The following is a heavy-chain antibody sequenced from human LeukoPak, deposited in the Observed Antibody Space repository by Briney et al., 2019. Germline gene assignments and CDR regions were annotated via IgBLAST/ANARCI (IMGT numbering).Heavy chain of an antibody. D-gene: IGHD3-22*01. CDR1: GGTFSSYA. Sequence: GASVKVSCKASGGTFSSYAISWVRQAPGQGLEWMGRIIPIFGTANYAQKFQGRVTITTDESTSTAYMELSSLRSDDTAVYYCARDYYYDSSGTSPGDYWGQGTLVTVSS. J-gene: IGHJ4*02. V-gene: IGHV1-69*05. CDR2: IIPIFGTA. CDR3: ARDYYYDSSGTSPGDY.